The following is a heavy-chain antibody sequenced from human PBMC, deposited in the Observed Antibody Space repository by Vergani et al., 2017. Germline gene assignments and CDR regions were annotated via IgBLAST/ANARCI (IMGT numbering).Heavy chain of an antibody. Sequence: QESGPGLVKPSETLSLTCTVSGGSISSYYWSWIRQPPGKGLEWLAHIFSNDEKSYSTSLKSRLTISKDTSKSQVVLTMTNMYPVDTATYYCARTEYDFWSGYYSPFDPWGQGTLVTVSS. CDR2: IFSNDEK. J-gene: IGHJ5*02. D-gene: IGHD3-3*01. CDR1: GGSISSYYW. V-gene: IGHV2-26*01. CDR3: ARTEYDFWSGYYSPFDP.